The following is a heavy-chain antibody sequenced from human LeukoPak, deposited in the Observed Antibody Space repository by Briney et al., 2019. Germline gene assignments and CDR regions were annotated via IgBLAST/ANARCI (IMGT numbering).Heavy chain of an antibody. CDR2: ISGSGGST. D-gene: IGHD3-16*02. J-gene: IGHJ4*02. CDR1: GFTFSSYW. CDR3: AGGYYDYVWGSYRIAPIDY. V-gene: IGHV3-23*01. Sequence: PGGSLRLSCAASGFTFSSYWMSWVRQAPGKGLGWVSAISGSGGSTYYADSVKGRFTISRDNSKNTLYLQMNSLRAEDTAVYYCAGGYYDYVWGSYRIAPIDYWGQGTLVTVSS.